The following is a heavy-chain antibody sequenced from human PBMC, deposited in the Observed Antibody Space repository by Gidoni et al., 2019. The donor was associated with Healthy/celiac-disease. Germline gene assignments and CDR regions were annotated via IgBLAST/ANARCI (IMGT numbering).Heavy chain of an antibody. D-gene: IGHD6-13*01. Sequence: EVQLVESGGGLVQPGGSLKLSCAASGFTFRGYAMHWVRQASGKGLEWVGRIRSKANSYATEYAASVKGRFTISRDDSKNTAYLQMNSLKTEDTAVYYCTRLIPGIAAAGTSDYWGQGTLVTVSS. CDR3: TRLIPGIAAAGTSDY. V-gene: IGHV3-73*02. CDR2: IRSKANSYAT. CDR1: GFTFRGYA. J-gene: IGHJ4*02.